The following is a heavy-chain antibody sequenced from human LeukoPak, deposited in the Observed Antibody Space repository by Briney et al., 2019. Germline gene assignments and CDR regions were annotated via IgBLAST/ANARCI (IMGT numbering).Heavy chain of an antibody. CDR2: IYPGDSDT. D-gene: IGHD2-15*01. CDR1: GSIFTSYW. CDR3: ARPGYCSGGSCPFDY. V-gene: IGHV5-51*01. J-gene: IGHJ4*02. Sequence: GASLQISCKGSGSIFTSYWIGWVRQLPGKGLEWMGIIYPGDSDTRYSPSFQGQVTISADKSISTAYLQWSSLKASDTAMYYCARPGYCSGGSCPFDYWGQGTLVTVSS.